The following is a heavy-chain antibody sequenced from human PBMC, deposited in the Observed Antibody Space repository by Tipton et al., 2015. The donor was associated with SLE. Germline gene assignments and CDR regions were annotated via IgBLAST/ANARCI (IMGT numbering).Heavy chain of an antibody. CDR3: ARGISYEGFDY. J-gene: IGHJ4*02. Sequence: TLSLTCAVYGGSFSSHYWTWIRQPPGKGLEWIGDIYYSGSTNYNPSLKSRVTISVDTSKNQFSLNLSSVTAADTAMYYCARGISYEGFDYWGQGTLVTVSS. V-gene: IGHV4-59*11. CDR1: GGSFSSHY. CDR2: IYYSGST. D-gene: IGHD3-3*01.